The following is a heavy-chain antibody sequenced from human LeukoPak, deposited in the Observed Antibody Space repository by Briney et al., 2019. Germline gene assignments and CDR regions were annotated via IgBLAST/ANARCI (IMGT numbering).Heavy chain of an antibody. Sequence: PSETLSLTCTVSGGSISSYYWSWIRQPPGKGLGWIGYIYYSGSTNYNPSLKSRVTISVDTSKNQFSLKLSSVTAADTAVYYCARSYDFWSGYYGYWGQGTLVTVSS. CDR3: ARSYDFWSGYYGY. V-gene: IGHV4-59*08. D-gene: IGHD3-3*01. CDR2: IYYSGST. J-gene: IGHJ4*02. CDR1: GGSISSYY.